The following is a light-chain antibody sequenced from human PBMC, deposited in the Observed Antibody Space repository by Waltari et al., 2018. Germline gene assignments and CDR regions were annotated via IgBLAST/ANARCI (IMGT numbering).Light chain of an antibody. V-gene: IGKV4-1*01. CDR1: QSVLSSTNNRNY. CDR2: WRS. Sequence: DMVLTQSPDSLAVSLGERATIHCRSSQSVLSSTNNRNYLSWYQQKPGHPPKLLIYWRSMLDSGVPVRFSGSGSGTEFTLTISSLQAEDMAAYYCQQYDDSPLTFGGGTRVEIK. CDR3: QQYDDSPLT. J-gene: IGKJ4*01.